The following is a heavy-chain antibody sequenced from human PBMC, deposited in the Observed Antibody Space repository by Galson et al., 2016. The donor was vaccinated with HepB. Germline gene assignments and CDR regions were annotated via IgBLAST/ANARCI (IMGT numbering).Heavy chain of an antibody. J-gene: IGHJ4*02. Sequence: SETLSLTCSVSGGSISSHYWNWIRQPPGKGLEWIGDIFYTGTTKYNPSLKSRVTISVDTSKSQFSLKLTSVTAADTAVYYCATTGGTYQLRANYFDYWGQGILVTVSS. CDR3: ATTGGTYQLRANYFDY. D-gene: IGHD1-26*01. V-gene: IGHV4-59*11. CDR1: GGSISSHY. CDR2: IFYTGTT.